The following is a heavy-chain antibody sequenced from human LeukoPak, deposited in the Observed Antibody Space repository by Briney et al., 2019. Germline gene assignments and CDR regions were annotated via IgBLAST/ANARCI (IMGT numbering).Heavy chain of an antibody. CDR3: AALDYDILTGYYLA. V-gene: IGHV3-15*01. D-gene: IGHD3-9*01. CDR2: VKSKNDGAAT. CDR1: GFTFRNAW. J-gene: IGHJ5*02. Sequence: PGGSLRLSCAASGFTFRNAWMTWVRQAPGRGLEWVGRVKSKNDGAATDYPAAVKGRFTISRDDSWNRLYLQMNSLETEDTAVYYCAALDYDILTGYYLAWGQGTLVTVFS.